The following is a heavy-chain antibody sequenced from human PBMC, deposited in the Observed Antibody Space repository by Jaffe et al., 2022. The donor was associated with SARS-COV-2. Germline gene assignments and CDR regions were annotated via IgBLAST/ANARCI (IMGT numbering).Heavy chain of an antibody. CDR2: ISWNSGSI. J-gene: IGHJ3*02. V-gene: IGHV3-9*01. Sequence: EVQLVESGGGLVQPGRSLRLSCAASGFTFDDYAMHWVRQAPGKGLEWVSGISWNSGSIGYADSVKGRFTISRDNAKNSLYLQMNSLRAEDTALYYCAKACRDGYNLDAFDIWGQGTMVTVSS. CDR3: AKACRDGYNLDAFDI. CDR1: GFTFDDYA. D-gene: IGHD5-12*01.